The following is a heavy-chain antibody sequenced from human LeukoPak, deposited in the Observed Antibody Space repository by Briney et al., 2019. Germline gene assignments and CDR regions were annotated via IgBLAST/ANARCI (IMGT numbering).Heavy chain of an antibody. D-gene: IGHD3-22*01. CDR1: GYTFTSYY. J-gene: IGHJ4*02. CDR3: ARFGYYYDSSLPFDY. V-gene: IGHV1-46*01. CDR2: INPSGGST. Sequence: ASVEVSCKASGYTFTSYYMHWVRQAPGQGLEWMGIINPSGGSTSYAQKFQGRVTMTRDTSTSTVYMELSSLRSEDTAVYYCARFGYYYDSSLPFDYWGQGTLVTVSS.